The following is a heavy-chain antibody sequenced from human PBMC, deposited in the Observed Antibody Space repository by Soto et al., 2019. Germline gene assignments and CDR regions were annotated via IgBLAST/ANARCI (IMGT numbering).Heavy chain of an antibody. CDR2: ISGSGGST. V-gene: IGHV3-23*01. CDR3: AKDHPTRKTWEYFDY. Sequence: EVQLLESGGGLVQPGGSLRLSCAASGFTFSSNSMSWVRQAPGKGLEGVSAISGSGGSTYYEASVKGRFTISRDNSKNTLYLQMNSLRAEDTAVYYCAKDHPTRKTWEYFDYWGQGTLVTVSS. J-gene: IGHJ4*02. D-gene: IGHD1-26*01. CDR1: GFTFSSNS.